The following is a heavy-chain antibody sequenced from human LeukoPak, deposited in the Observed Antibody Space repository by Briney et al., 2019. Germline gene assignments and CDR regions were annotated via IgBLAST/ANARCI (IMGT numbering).Heavy chain of an antibody. CDR1: GFTFSSYT. CDR3: AGELDAFDI. Sequence: GGSLRLSCAASGFTFSSYTMHWVRQAPGKGLEWVALVLHDGSNVHYADSVKGRFTISRDNSKNTLSLQMNSLRAEDTAVYYCAGELDAFDIWGQGTMVTVSS. V-gene: IGHV3-30-3*01. J-gene: IGHJ3*02. CDR2: VLHDGSNV.